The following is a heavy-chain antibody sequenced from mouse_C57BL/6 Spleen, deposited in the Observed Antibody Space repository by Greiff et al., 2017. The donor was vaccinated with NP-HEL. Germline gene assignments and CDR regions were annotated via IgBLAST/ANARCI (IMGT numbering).Heavy chain of an antibody. CDR3: AIPTSQAFDY. D-gene: IGHD3-2*02. Sequence: QVQLKQPGAELVMPGASVKLSCKASGYTFTSYWMHWVKQRPGQGLEWIGEIDPSDSYTNYNQKFKGKSTLTVDKSSSTAYMQLSSLTSEDCAVEYCAIPTSQAFDYWGQGTTLTVSS. CDR1: GYTFTSYW. V-gene: IGHV1-69*01. J-gene: IGHJ2*01. CDR2: IDPSDSYT.